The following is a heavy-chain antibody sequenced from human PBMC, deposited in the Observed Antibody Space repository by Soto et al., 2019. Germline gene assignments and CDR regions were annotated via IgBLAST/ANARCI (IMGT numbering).Heavy chain of an antibody. D-gene: IGHD2-2*01. CDR1: GFNFDNSY. V-gene: IGHV3-53*01. CDR3: SKNNVAPAFVGFEY. Sequence: GGSLRLSCAASGFNFDNSYMSWVRQAPGKGLEWVAILYSGGKSYYAESVRGRFTISRDISKNTLDLQMNRLTADDTAVYYCSKNNVAPAFVGFEYWGQGTLVTVSS. CDR2: LYSGGKS. J-gene: IGHJ4*02.